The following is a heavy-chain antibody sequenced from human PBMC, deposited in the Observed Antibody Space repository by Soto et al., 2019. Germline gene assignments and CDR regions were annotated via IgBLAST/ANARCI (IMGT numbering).Heavy chain of an antibody. D-gene: IGHD2-2*01. CDR1: GFNFDNSY. V-gene: IGHV3-53*01. CDR3: SKNNVAPAFVGFEY. Sequence: GGSLRLSCAASGFNFDNSYMSWVRQAPGKGLEWVAILYSGGKSYYAESVRGRFTISRDISKNTLDLQMNRLTADDTAVYYCSKNNVAPAFVGFEYWGQGTLVTVSS. CDR2: LYSGGKS. J-gene: IGHJ4*02.